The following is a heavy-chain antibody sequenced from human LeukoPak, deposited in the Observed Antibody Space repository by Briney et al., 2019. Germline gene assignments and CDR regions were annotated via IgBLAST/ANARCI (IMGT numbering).Heavy chain of an antibody. Sequence: GGSLRLSCAASGFTFSSYNMNWVRQAPGKGLEWVSYISSSSSTIYYADSVKGRFTISRDNAKNSLYLQMNSLRAEDTAVYYCARGRTYYYDSSGDNWFDPWGQGTLVTVSS. CDR2: ISSSSSTI. CDR3: ARGRTYYYDSSGDNWFDP. D-gene: IGHD3-22*01. V-gene: IGHV3-48*04. CDR1: GFTFSSYN. J-gene: IGHJ5*02.